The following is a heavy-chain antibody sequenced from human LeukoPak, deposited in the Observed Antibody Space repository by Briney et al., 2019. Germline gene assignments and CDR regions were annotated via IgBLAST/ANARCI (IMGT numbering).Heavy chain of an antibody. J-gene: IGHJ4*02. V-gene: IGHV1-18*01. D-gene: IGHD3-10*01. Sequence: GASVKVSCKASGYTFTNYAISWVRQAPGQGLEWMGWISGFDGNTNYARKLRGRVTVTKDTSTSTAYMELRSLTSDDTAVYYCASSLYYGSGLGDWGQGTLVTVSS. CDR1: GYTFTNYA. CDR2: ISGFDGNT. CDR3: ASSLYYGSGLGD.